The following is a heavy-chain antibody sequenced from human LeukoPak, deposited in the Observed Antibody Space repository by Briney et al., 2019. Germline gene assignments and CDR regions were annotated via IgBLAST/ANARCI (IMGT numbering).Heavy chain of an antibody. CDR2: INPNSGGT. Sequence: ASVKVSCKASGYTFTGYYMHWVRQAPGQGLEWMGWINPNSGGTNYAQKFQGRVTMTRDTSISTAYMELSRLRSDDTAVYYCARDGIIVVEGFDYWGQGTLVTVSS. D-gene: IGHD3-22*01. CDR1: GYTFTGYY. J-gene: IGHJ4*02. V-gene: IGHV1-2*02. CDR3: ARDGIIVVEGFDY.